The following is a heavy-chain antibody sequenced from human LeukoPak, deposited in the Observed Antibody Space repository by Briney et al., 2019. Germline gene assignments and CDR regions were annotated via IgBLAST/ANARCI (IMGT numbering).Heavy chain of an antibody. CDR1: GFTFSSYA. D-gene: IGHD3-22*01. CDR2: ISYDGSNK. V-gene: IGHV3-30-3*01. J-gene: IGHJ3*02. Sequence: PGGSLRLSCAASGFTFSSYAMHWVRQAPGEGLEWVAVISYDGSNKYYADSVKGRFTISRDNSKNTLYLQMNSLRAEDTAVYYCGRDRYYYDSSGYYSDAFDIWGQGTMVTVSS. CDR3: GRDRYYYDSSGYYSDAFDI.